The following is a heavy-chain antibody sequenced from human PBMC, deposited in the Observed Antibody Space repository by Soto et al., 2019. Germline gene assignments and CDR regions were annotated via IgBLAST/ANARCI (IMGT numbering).Heavy chain of an antibody. CDR2: INPSGGGT. D-gene: IGHD2-8*02. CDR1: GYTFTSSY. J-gene: IGHJ6*02. V-gene: IGHV1-46*01. Sequence: ASVKVSCKASGYTFTSSYIHWFRQSPGQGFEWMGIINPSGGGTSYSQKLQGRVTLTRDTSTRTIYMELNSLRSEDTAVYYCARGPGASGLDVWGQGTTVTVS. CDR3: ARGPGASGLDV.